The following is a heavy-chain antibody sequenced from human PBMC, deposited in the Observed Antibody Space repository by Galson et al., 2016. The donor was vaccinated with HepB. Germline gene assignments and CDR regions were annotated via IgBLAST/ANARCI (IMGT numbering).Heavy chain of an antibody. Sequence: SLRLSCAASGFTFNNYALHWVRQAPGKGLEWVAFILYDGSQDHYPDSVRGRFTISRDNSKNTLDLQMNSLRPEDTAIYYCSRGSGNYYSDFDYWGQGTLVTVSS. CDR1: GFTFNNYA. D-gene: IGHD1-26*01. CDR2: ILYDGSQD. J-gene: IGHJ4*02. CDR3: SRGSGNYYSDFDY. V-gene: IGHV3-30*04.